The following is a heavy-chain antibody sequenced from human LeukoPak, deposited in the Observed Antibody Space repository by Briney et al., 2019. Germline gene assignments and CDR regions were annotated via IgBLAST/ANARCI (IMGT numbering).Heavy chain of an antibody. Sequence: SVKVSCKASGGTFSSYAISWVRQALGQGLEWMGGIIPIFGTANYAQKFQGRVTITADESTSTAYMELSSLRSEDTAVYYCAGTGTKTYYYDSSGYYYDWGQGTLVTVSS. D-gene: IGHD3-22*01. J-gene: IGHJ4*02. CDR3: AGTGTKTYYYDSSGYYYD. CDR1: GGTFSSYA. V-gene: IGHV1-69*01. CDR2: IIPIFGTA.